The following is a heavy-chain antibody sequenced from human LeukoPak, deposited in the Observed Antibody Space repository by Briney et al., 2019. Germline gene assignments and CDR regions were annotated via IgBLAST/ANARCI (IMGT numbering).Heavy chain of an antibody. CDR3: ARVRVVPAVIRDYYYYMDV. J-gene: IGHJ6*03. V-gene: IGHV4-61*02. D-gene: IGHD2-2*02. Sequence: SQTLSLTCTVSGGSISSGSYYWSWIRQPAGKGLEWIGRIYTSGSTNYNPSLKSRVTISVDTSKNQFSLKLSSVTAADTAVYYCARVRVVPAVIRDYYYYMDVWGKGTTVTVSS. CDR2: IYTSGST. CDR1: GGSISSGSYY.